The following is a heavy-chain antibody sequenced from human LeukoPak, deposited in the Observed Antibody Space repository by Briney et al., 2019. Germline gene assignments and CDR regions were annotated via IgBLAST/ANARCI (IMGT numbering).Heavy chain of an antibody. V-gene: IGHV4-34*01. CDR2: INHRGST. CDR1: GGSFSAYY. Sequence: SETLSLTCAVSGGSFSAYYWSWLRQPPGKGLEWIGEINHRGSTNYTPSLKNRATISVATTKKQFSLKLSSVTAADTAVYYCARGGPGRMVRGVKRWFDRWGQGTLVTVSS. CDR3: ARGGPGRMVRGVKRWFDR. J-gene: IGHJ5*02. D-gene: IGHD3-10*01.